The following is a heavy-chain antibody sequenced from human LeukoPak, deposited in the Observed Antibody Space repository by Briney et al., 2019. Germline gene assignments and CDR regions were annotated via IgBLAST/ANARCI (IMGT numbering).Heavy chain of an antibody. D-gene: IGHD4-17*01. CDR2: IYYSGST. Sequence: SETLSLTCTVSGGSISSGGYYWSWIRQHPGKGLEWIGYIYYSGSTYYNPSLKSRVTISVDTPKNQFSLKLSSVTAADTAVYYCAREPSVTTDDWGQGTLVTVSS. CDR1: GGSISSGGYY. V-gene: IGHV4-31*03. CDR3: AREPSVTTDD. J-gene: IGHJ4*02.